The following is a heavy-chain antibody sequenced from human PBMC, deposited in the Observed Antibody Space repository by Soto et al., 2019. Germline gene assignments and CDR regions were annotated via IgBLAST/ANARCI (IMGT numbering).Heavy chain of an antibody. CDR2: ISYDGTNK. D-gene: IGHD6-13*01. J-gene: IGHJ4*02. Sequence: QVQLVESGGGVVQPGRSLRLSCAASGFTFRTYAMDWVRQAPGKGLEWVAVISYDGTNKYYAESVKGRFTISRDNSKNTLSLQMNSLRAEDTAGYYCARGDSNSWSDYWGQGTLVTVSS. CDR3: ARGDSNSWSDY. V-gene: IGHV3-30*01. CDR1: GFTFRTYA.